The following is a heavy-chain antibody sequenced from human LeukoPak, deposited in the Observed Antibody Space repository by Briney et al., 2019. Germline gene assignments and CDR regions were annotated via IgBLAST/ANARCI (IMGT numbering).Heavy chain of an antibody. J-gene: IGHJ3*02. V-gene: IGHV1-69*13. CDR3: ALAPYYDILTGYYLLSAFDI. CDR2: IIPIFGTA. D-gene: IGHD3-9*01. Sequence: ASVKVSCKASGGTFSSYAISWVRQAPGRGLEWMGGIIPIFGTANYAQKFQGRVTITADESTSTAYMELSSLRSEDTAVYYCALAPYYDILTGYYLLSAFDIWGQGTMVTVSS. CDR1: GGTFSSYA.